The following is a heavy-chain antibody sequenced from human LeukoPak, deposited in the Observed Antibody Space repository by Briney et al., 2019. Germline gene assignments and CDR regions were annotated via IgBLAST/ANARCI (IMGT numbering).Heavy chain of an antibody. J-gene: IGHJ4*02. CDR2: ISYDENNK. D-gene: IGHD1-26*01. CDR1: GFTFSNYA. Sequence: GRSLRLSCAASGFTFSNYAMYWVRQAPGKGLEWVAVISYDENNKYYTDSVKGRFTISRDNSKNTLYLQMNSLRAEDTAVYYCARDKIVGPTTLDYWGQGTLVTVSS. V-gene: IGHV3-30-3*01. CDR3: ARDKIVGPTTLDY.